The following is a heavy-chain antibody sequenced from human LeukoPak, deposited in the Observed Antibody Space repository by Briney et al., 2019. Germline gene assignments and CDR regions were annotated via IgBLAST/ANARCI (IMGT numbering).Heavy chain of an antibody. CDR2: ISAYNGNT. V-gene: IGHV1-18*01. J-gene: IGHJ4*02. CDR3: AREGDTAMDYFDY. CDR1: GYTFISYG. Sequence: GASVKVSCKASGYTFISYGISWVRQAPGQGLEWMGWISAYNGNTNYAQKLQGRATMTTDTSTSTAYTELRSLRSDDTAVYYCAREGDTAMDYFDYWGQGTLVTVSS. D-gene: IGHD5-18*01.